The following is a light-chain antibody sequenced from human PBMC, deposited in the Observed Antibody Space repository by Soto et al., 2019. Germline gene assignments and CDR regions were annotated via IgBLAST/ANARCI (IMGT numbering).Light chain of an antibody. Sequence: DIVMTQSPDSLAVSLGERATINCKSSQRFLDSSHNKNYLAWYQQKPGQPPKLLIYWASTRQSGVPDRFSGSGSGTDFTLTISSLQAEDVAVYYCQQYYSTPRTFGQGTKVDIK. CDR3: QQYYSTPRT. J-gene: IGKJ1*01. V-gene: IGKV4-1*01. CDR1: QRFLDSSHNKNY. CDR2: WAS.